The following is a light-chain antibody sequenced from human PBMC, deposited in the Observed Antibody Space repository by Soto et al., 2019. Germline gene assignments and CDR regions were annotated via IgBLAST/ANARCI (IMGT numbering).Light chain of an antibody. Sequence: EIVLTQSPGTVSLSPGERATLSCRASQSVSSSYLAWYQQRPGQAPRLLIYGASRRATGIPDRFSGSGSGTYFALTSSRLEPEDFAVYSFQQYGSSPWTFGQGTKVAI. CDR1: QSVSSSY. CDR2: GAS. V-gene: IGKV3-20*01. CDR3: QQYGSSPWT. J-gene: IGKJ1*01.